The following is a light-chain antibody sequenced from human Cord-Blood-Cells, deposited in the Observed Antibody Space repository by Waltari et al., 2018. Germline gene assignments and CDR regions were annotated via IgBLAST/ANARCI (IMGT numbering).Light chain of an antibody. V-gene: IGLV1-47*01. CDR3: AAWDDSLSGPV. CDR1: SSNIGSNY. CDR2: RNN. J-gene: IGLJ2*01. Sequence: QSVLTQPPSASGTPGQRVTISCSGSSSNIGSNYVYWYKQLPGTAPKLLIYRNNQRPSGVPDRFSVSKSGTSASLTISGLRSEDEADYYCAAWDDSLSGPVFGGGTKLTVL.